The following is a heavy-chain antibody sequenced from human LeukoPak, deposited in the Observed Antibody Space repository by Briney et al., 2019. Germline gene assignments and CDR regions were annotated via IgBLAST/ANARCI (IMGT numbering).Heavy chain of an antibody. V-gene: IGHV3-48*01. Sequence: GGSLRLSCAASGFSFSSYSMNWVRQAPGKGLEWVSHISSSSSTIYYADSVKGRLTISRDNAKNSLYLQMNSLRAEDTAVYYCAQLGYYYDSSGFSAYAFDFWGQGTMVTVSS. CDR1: GFSFSSYS. J-gene: IGHJ3*01. D-gene: IGHD3-22*01. CDR2: ISSSSSTI. CDR3: AQLGYYYDSSGFSAYAFDF.